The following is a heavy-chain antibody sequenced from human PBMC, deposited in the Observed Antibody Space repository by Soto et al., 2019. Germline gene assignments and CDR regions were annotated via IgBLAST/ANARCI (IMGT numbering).Heavy chain of an antibody. CDR3: AKIYYYDSSGYPPYFDY. CDR2: ISYDGSNK. Sequence: GGSLRLSCPASGFTFSSYGMHWVRQAPGKGLEWVAVISYDGSNKYYADSVKGRFTISRDNSKNTLYLQMNSLKAEDTAVYYCAKIYYYDSSGYPPYFDYWGQGTLVTVSS. CDR1: GFTFSSYG. D-gene: IGHD3-22*01. J-gene: IGHJ4*02. V-gene: IGHV3-30*18.